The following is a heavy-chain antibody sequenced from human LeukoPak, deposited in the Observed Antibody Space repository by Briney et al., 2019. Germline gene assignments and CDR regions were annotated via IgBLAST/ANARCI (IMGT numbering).Heavy chain of an antibody. CDR3: ARGPTRMAFDP. D-gene: IGHD5-24*01. J-gene: IGHJ5*02. Sequence: AGGSLRLSCAAPGFTFSSYSMNWVRQAPGKGLEWVSSISSSSSYIYYADSVKGRFTISRDNAKNSLYLQMNSLRAEDTAVYYCARGPTRMAFDPWGQGTLVTVSS. V-gene: IGHV3-21*01. CDR2: ISSSSSYI. CDR1: GFTFSSYS.